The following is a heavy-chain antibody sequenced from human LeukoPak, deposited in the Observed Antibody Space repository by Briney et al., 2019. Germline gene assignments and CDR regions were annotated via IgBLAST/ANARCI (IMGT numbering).Heavy chain of an antibody. CDR3: ARNSGTFDP. J-gene: IGHJ5*02. D-gene: IGHD4-23*01. V-gene: IGHV3-11*01. CDR2: ITTSGGSI. Sequence: PGGSLRLSCAASGFTFSDYDMSWIRQAPGKGLEWVSYITTSGGSIYYADSVKGRFTISRDNAKNSPYLQMNSLSAEDTAVYYCARNSGTFDPWGQGTLVTVSS. CDR1: GFTFSDYD.